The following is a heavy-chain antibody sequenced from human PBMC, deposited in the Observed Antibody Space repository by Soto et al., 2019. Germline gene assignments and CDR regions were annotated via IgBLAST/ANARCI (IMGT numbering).Heavy chain of an antibody. J-gene: IGHJ4*02. Sequence: SVKVSCKASGGTFSSYTISWVRQAPGQGLEWMGRIIPILGTANYAQKFQGRVTITADESTSTAYMELSSLRSEDTAVYYCARGAPYDSSGYCNYWGQGTLVTVSS. D-gene: IGHD3-22*01. CDR1: GGTFSSYT. CDR3: ARGAPYDSSGYCNY. V-gene: IGHV1-69*08. CDR2: IIPILGTA.